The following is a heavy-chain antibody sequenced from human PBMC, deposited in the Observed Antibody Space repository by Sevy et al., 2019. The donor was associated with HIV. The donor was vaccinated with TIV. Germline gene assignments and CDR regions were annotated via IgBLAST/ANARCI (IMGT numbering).Heavy chain of an antibody. J-gene: IGHJ3*02. CDR2: IYPDDSDT. Sequence: GESLKISCKGSGYSFTSYWIGWVRQMPGKGLEWMGIIYPDDSDTRHSPSFQGQVTISADKSISTAYLQWSSLKASDTAMYYCARRIAAAGDAFGIWGQGTMVTVSS. CDR1: GYSFTSYW. D-gene: IGHD6-13*01. CDR3: ARRIAAAGDAFGI. V-gene: IGHV5-51*01.